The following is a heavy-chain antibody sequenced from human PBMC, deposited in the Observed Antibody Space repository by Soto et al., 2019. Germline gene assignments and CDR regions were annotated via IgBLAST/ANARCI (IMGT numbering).Heavy chain of an antibody. CDR2: IWYDGSNK. Sequence: QVQLVESGGGVVRPGRSLRLSSAASGFTFSSYGMHWVRQAPGKGLEWVAVIWYDGSNKYYADSVKGRFTISRDNSKNTLYLQMNSLRAEDTAVYYCARDRGSGMMPDYWGQGTLVTVSS. CDR3: ARDRGSGMMPDY. J-gene: IGHJ4*02. V-gene: IGHV3-33*01. D-gene: IGHD3-10*01. CDR1: GFTFSSYG.